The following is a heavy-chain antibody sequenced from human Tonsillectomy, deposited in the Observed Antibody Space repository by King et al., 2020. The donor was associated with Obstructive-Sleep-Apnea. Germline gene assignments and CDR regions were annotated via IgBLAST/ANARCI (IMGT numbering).Heavy chain of an antibody. CDR2: ISYSGTT. Sequence: VQLQESGPGLVKPSETLSLTCNVSGGSISSYFWSWIRQPPGKGLEWIGDISYSGTTKYNPILKSRVTISVDTSKNQFSRKLSSVTAADTAVYSCATHELELRPFDYWGQGALVTVSS. D-gene: IGHD1-7*01. CDR1: GGSISSYF. CDR3: ATHELELRPFDY. V-gene: IGHV4-59*08. J-gene: IGHJ4*02.